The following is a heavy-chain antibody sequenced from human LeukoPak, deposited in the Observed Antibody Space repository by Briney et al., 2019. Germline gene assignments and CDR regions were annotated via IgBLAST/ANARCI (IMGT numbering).Heavy chain of an antibody. CDR3: ARGVYSGYDFGFGY. Sequence: SETLSLTCAVSGGSISSGGYSWSWIRQPPGKGLEWIGYICHSGSTYYNPSLKSRVTISVDRSKNQFSLKLSSVTAADTAVYYCARGVYSGYDFGFGYWGQGTLVTVSS. V-gene: IGHV4-30-2*01. J-gene: IGHJ4*02. D-gene: IGHD5-12*01. CDR2: ICHSGST. CDR1: GGSISSGGYS.